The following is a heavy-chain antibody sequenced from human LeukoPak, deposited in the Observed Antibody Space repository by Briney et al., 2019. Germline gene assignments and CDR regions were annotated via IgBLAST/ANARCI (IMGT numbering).Heavy chain of an antibody. CDR2: ISSSSSYI. Sequence: PGGSLRLSCAASGFTFSSYSMNWVRQAPGKGLEWVSSISSSSSYIYYADSVKGRFTISRDNAKNSLYLQMNSLRAEDTAVYYCARDQTSFLHYYGSGSYYSLSYWGQGTLVTVSS. V-gene: IGHV3-21*01. CDR3: ARDQTSFLHYYGSGSYYSLSY. J-gene: IGHJ4*02. CDR1: GFTFSSYS. D-gene: IGHD3-10*01.